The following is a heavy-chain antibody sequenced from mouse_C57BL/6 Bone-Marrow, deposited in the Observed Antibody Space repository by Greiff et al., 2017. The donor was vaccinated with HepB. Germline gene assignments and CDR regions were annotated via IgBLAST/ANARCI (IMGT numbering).Heavy chain of an antibody. Sequence: DVKLVESGGDLVKPGGSLKLSCAASGFTFSSYGMSWVRQTPDKRLEWVATISSGGSYTYYPDSVKGRFTISRDNAKNTLYLQMSSLKSEDTAMYYCARHRPHYDYDGFAYWGQGTLVTVSA. CDR2: ISSGGSYT. CDR3: ARHRPHYDYDGFAY. J-gene: IGHJ3*01. CDR1: GFTFSSYG. V-gene: IGHV5-6*02. D-gene: IGHD2-4*01.